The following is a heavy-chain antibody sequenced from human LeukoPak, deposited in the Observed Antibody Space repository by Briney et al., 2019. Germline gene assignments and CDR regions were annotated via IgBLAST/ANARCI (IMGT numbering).Heavy chain of an antibody. CDR2: IIPIFGTA. Sequence: SVKVSCKASGGTFSSYAISWVRQAPGQGLEWMGGIIPIFGTANYAQKFQGRVTITADESTSTAYMELSSLRSEDTAVYYCARDLVSRLWSGYYGYWGQGTLVTVSS. J-gene: IGHJ4*02. V-gene: IGHV1-69*01. D-gene: IGHD3-3*01. CDR1: GGTFSSYA. CDR3: ARDLVSRLWSGYYGY.